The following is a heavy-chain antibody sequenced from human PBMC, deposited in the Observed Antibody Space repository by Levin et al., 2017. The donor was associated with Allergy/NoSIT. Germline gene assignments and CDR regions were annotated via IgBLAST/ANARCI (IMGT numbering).Heavy chain of an antibody. V-gene: IGHV4-59*08. CDR1: GGSMSNYC. CDR2: IYDSAD. J-gene: IGHJ4*02. CDR3: ARYSWNRFDL. Sequence: PGGSLRLSCTVSGGSMSNYCWSWVRQPPGKGLEWIGYIYDSADSYNPSLRSRLTLSVDTSTRQFSLKLTSVTAADTAVYFCARYSWNRFDLWGQGTLVTVSS. D-gene: IGHD1-1*01.